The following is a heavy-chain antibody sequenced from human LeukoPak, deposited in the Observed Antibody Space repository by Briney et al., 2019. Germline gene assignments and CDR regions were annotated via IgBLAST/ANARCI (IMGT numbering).Heavy chain of an antibody. J-gene: IGHJ4*02. V-gene: IGHV4-34*01. D-gene: IGHD1-26*01. Sequence: SETLSLTCAVYGGSFCRYYWSWIRHPSGKGREWIVDINQSGNTNYNPSVQGRVNIAVGPSKNQFPLKLDAVAASDPAGFYCARVPRVGARRANFDYWGQGTLVTVSS. CDR3: ARVPRVGARRANFDY. CDR1: GGSFCRYY. CDR2: INQSGNT.